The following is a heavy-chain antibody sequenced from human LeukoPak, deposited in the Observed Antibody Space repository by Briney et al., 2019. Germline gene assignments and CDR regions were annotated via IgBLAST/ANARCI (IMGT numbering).Heavy chain of an antibody. Sequence: AGSMRLSCAASGFTFSTYVMTCVRQAPGKGLEWVSAIGADGRSTDYADSLKGRFTISRDISKNTLYLQMNSLRAEDTALYYCTRRVGGTPDHWGLGTLVTVSS. D-gene: IGHD1-26*01. CDR3: TRRVGGTPDH. CDR2: IGADGRST. CDR1: GFTFSTYV. J-gene: IGHJ5*02. V-gene: IGHV3-23*01.